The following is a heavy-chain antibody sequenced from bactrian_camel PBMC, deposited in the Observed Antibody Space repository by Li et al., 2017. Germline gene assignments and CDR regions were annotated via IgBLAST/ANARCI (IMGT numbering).Heavy chain of an antibody. CDR2: IDSEGST. J-gene: IGHJ4*01. Sequence: VQLVESGGGSVEVGGSLRLSCVASGITYDKPCMGWFRQSPGKEREGVACIDSEGSTLYADSAKGRFTISQDNAKNTVYLQMNRLKPEDTAMYYCARVTDGGGICVASMPPYAKYQGQGTQVTVS. CDR1: GITYDKPC. D-gene: IGHD1*01. V-gene: IGHV3S63*01.